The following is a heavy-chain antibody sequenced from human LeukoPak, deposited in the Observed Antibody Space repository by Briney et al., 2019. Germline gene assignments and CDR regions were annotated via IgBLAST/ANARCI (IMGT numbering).Heavy chain of an antibody. D-gene: IGHD1-26*01. V-gene: IGHV3-7*03. J-gene: IGHJ3*02. Sequence: GGSLRLSCAASGFTFSSYWMSWVRQAPGKGLEWVANIKQDGSEKYYVDSVKGRFTISRDNAKNSLYLQMNSLRAEDTAVYYCAKAHRGYSGSYRQGAFDIWGQGTMVTVSS. CDR2: IKQDGSEK. CDR3: AKAHRGYSGSYRQGAFDI. CDR1: GFTFSSYW.